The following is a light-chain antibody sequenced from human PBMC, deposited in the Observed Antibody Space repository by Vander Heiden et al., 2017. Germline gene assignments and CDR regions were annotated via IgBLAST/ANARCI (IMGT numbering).Light chain of an antibody. CDR1: QSLLHSNGYNY. CDR3: MQALQAPFT. Sequence: IAMTQSPLSLPVTPGEPASISCRSSQSLLHSNGYNYLDWYLQKTGQSSQLLINLGSNLASGVTDRFSGSGSGTDFTLKISRMEAEDVGVYYCMQALQAPFTFGPGTKVDIK. J-gene: IGKJ3*01. V-gene: IGKV2-28*01. CDR2: LGS.